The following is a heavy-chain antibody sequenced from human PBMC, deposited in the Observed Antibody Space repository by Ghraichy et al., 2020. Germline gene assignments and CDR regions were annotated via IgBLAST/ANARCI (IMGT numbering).Heavy chain of an antibody. Sequence: LSLTCAASGFTFSSYWMSWVRQAPGKGLEWVANIKQDGSEKYYVDSVKGRFTISRDNAKNSLYLQMNSLRAADTSVYYCARYSYGSYYYYGMDVWGQGTTVTVSS. D-gene: IGHD5-18*01. CDR1: GFTFSSYW. V-gene: IGHV3-7*01. J-gene: IGHJ6*02. CDR2: IKQDGSEK. CDR3: ARYSYGSYYYYGMDV.